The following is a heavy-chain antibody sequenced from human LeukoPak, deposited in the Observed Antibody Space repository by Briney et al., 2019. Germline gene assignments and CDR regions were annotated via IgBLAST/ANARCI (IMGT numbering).Heavy chain of an antibody. J-gene: IGHJ4*02. CDR2: IIPIFGTA. Sequence: SVKVSCKASGYIFTGYYMHWVRQAPGQGLEWMGGIIPIFGTANYAQKFQGRVTITADESTSTAYMELSSLRSEDTAVYYCARDGSGYDYPGGFDYWGQGTLVTVSS. CDR3: ARDGSGYDYPGGFDY. D-gene: IGHD5-12*01. V-gene: IGHV1-69*13. CDR1: GYIFTGYY.